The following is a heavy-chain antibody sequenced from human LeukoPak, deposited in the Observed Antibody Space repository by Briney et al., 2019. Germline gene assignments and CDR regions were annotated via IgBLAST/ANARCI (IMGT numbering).Heavy chain of an antibody. V-gene: IGHV3-30*02. CDR2: LRNDESEI. J-gene: IGHJ4*02. CDR3: VKDTGRGDF. Sequence: PGGSLRLSCAASGFIFRNYGMHWVRQAPGKGLEWVAFLRNDESEIFYADSVKGRFTISRDNSKNTLYLQMSSPRDEDTAVYYCVKDTGRGDFWGQGNQVTVSS. CDR1: GFIFRNYG. D-gene: IGHD1-14*01.